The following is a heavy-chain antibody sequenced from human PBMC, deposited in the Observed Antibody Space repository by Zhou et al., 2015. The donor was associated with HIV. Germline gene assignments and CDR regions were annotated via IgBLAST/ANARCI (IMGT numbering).Heavy chain of an antibody. CDR3: ARKLRVDTGAARQYYYYGMDV. CDR2: IWYDGSNK. D-gene: IGHD5-18*01. V-gene: IGHV3-33*01. Sequence: QVQLVESGGGVVQPGRSLRLSCAASGFSFGSYGMHWVRQAPGKGLEWVAVIWYDGSNKYYGDSVKGRFTISRDNSKNTVYLQMDSLRAEDTAVYYCARKLRVDTGAARQYYYYGMDVWGQGTAVTVSS. CDR1: GFSFGSYG. J-gene: IGHJ6*02.